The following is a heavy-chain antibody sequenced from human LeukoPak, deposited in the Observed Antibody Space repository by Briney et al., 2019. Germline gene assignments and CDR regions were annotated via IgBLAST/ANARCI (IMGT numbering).Heavy chain of an antibody. J-gene: IGHJ6*02. CDR1: GFTFSSYW. CDR2: INSDGSST. CDR3: AMVRGYYYLGLDV. V-gene: IGHV3-74*01. Sequence: PGGSLRLSCAASGFTFSSYWMHWVRQAPGKGLVWVSRINSDGSSTSYADSVKGRFTISRDNAMNTLYLQMNSLRAEDTAVYYCAMVRGYYYLGLDVWGQGTAVTVFS. D-gene: IGHD3-10*01.